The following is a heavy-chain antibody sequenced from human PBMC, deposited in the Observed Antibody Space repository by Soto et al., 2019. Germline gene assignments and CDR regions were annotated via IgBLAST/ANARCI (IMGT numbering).Heavy chain of an antibody. D-gene: IGHD2-2*01. CDR1: GYTFTTYG. CDR3: ARSEYQLLLN. Sequence: QVQLVQSGAEVKKPGASVKVSCKASGYTFTTYGISWVRQAPGQGLEGMGWISGHNGNTKYAQKLQGRGTMTTDTSTSTAYMELRSLRSDDTAVYYCARSEYQLLLNWGQGTLVTVSS. CDR2: ISGHNGNT. V-gene: IGHV1-18*01. J-gene: IGHJ4*02.